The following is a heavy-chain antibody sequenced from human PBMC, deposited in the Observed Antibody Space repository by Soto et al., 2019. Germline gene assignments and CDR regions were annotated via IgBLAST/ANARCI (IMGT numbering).Heavy chain of an antibody. Sequence: PSETPSLTCTVSGGSISSYYWSWIRQPPGKGLEWIGYIYYSGSTNYNPSLKSRVTISVDTSKNQFSLKLSSVTAADTAVYYCARVGLELPRYNYYYYMDVWGKGTTVTVSS. CDR3: ARVGLELPRYNYYYYMDV. V-gene: IGHV4-59*01. D-gene: IGHD1-7*01. CDR1: GGSISSYY. J-gene: IGHJ6*03. CDR2: IYYSGST.